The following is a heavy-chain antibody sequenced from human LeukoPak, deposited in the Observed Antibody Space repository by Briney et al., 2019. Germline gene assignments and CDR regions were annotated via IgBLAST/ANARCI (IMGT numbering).Heavy chain of an antibody. D-gene: IGHD6-13*01. CDR3: ARRGGSAAARNSFDI. J-gene: IGHJ3*02. V-gene: IGHV4-59*08. CDR1: GGSISSYC. CDR2: IYYSGST. Sequence: SETLSLTCTVSGGSISSYCWSWIRQPPGKGLEWIGYIYYSGSTNYNPSLKSRVTISVDTSKNQFFLKLSSVTAADTAVYYCARRGGSAAARNSFDIWGQGTMVTVSS.